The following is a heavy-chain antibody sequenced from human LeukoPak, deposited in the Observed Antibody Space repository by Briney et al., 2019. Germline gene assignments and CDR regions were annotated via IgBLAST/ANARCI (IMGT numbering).Heavy chain of an antibody. Sequence: GRSLRLSCAASGFTFSSYAMHWVRQAPGKGLEWVAVISYDGSNKYYADSVKGRFTISRDNSKNTLYLQMNSLRAEDTAVYYCARGPIVGAPSVYYYYMDVWGKGTTVTVSS. CDR3: ARGPIVGAPSVYYYYMDV. J-gene: IGHJ6*03. CDR2: ISYDGSNK. CDR1: GFTFSSYA. V-gene: IGHV3-30-3*01. D-gene: IGHD1-26*01.